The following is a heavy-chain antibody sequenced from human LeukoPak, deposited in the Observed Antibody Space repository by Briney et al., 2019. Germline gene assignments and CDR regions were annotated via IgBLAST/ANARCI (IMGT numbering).Heavy chain of an antibody. CDR2: ISGGGSPT. CDR1: GFTFSNYA. V-gene: IGHV3-23*01. J-gene: IGHJ4*02. CDR3: ARVPQGDWVDL. Sequence: GSLRLSCAASGFTFSNYAMSWVRQAPGQGLEWVSTISGGGSPTYSADSVKGRFTISRDNSKSTLYLQMNSLRAEDTAVYYWARVPQGDWVDLWGQRTLVTVSS. D-gene: IGHD2-21*01.